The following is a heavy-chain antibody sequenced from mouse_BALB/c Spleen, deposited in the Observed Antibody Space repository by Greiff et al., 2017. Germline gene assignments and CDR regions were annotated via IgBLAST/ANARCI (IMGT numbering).Heavy chain of an antibody. Sequence: QVQLQQSGAELVKPGASVKLSCKASGYTFTSYWMHWVKQRPGQGLEWIGEINPSNGRTNYNEKFKSKATLTVDKSSSTAYMQRSSLTSEDSAVYYGAREDYGNGGDAMAYWGQGTSVTVSS. CDR2: INPSNGRT. J-gene: IGHJ4*01. CDR1: GYTFTSYW. CDR3: AREDYGNGGDAMAY. D-gene: IGHD2-1*01. V-gene: IGHV1S81*02.